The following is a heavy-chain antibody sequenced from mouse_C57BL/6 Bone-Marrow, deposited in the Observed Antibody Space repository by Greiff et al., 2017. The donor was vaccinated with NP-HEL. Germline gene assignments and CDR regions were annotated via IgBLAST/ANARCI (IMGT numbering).Heavy chain of an antibody. J-gene: IGHJ3*01. CDR2: IDPSDSYT. Sequence: QVQLQQPGAELVMPGASVKLSCKASGYTFTSYWMHWVKQRPGQGLEWIGEIDPSDSYTNYNQKFKGKSTLTVDKSSSTAYMQLSSLTSEDSAVYYCARDYSNYEGFAYWGQGTLVTVSA. CDR1: GYTFTSYW. CDR3: ARDYSNYEGFAY. D-gene: IGHD2-5*01. V-gene: IGHV1-69*01.